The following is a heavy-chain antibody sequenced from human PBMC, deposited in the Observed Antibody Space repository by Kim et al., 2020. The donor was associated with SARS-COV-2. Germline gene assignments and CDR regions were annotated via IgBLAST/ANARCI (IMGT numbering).Heavy chain of an antibody. J-gene: IGHJ6*02. Sequence: GGSLRLPCAASGFTFSSYDMHWVRQATGKGLEWVSSIGTAGDTYYPGSVKGRFTISRENAKNSSYLQMNSLRAGDTAVYYCARCSGDFWNGMDVWGQGTTVTVPS. D-gene: IGHD3-3*01. CDR2: IGTAGDT. CDR3: ARCSGDFWNGMDV. V-gene: IGHV3-13*04. CDR1: GFTFSSYD.